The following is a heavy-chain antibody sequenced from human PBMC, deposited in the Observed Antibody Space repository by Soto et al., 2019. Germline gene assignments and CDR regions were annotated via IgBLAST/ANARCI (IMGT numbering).Heavy chain of an antibody. V-gene: IGHV4-30-4*08. J-gene: IGHJ5*02. D-gene: IGHD3-9*01. CDR1: GASINSGDYF. CDR2: IHYSGKT. Sequence: QVQLQESGPGLVKASGTLSLTCNVSGASINSGDYFWSWVRQPPGKGLEWIGHIHYSGKTYYNPSLMSRLTISVDTSNNHFSLRLGSVTAADTAIYYCTRENFYYSVLTGYHPAGHFDPWGQGTLVSVSS. CDR3: TRENFYYSVLTGYHPAGHFDP.